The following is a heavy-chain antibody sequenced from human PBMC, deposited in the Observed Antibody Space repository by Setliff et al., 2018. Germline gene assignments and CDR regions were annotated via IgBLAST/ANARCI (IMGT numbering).Heavy chain of an antibody. Sequence: ASVKVSCKSSGGTFSSSGITWVRQAPGQGLQWLGRFIPILGATNYAQNFQGRVTITADESTSTGYMELRSLRSDDTAVYYCARELRSPYWHLDSWGQGTQGTVSS. D-gene: IGHD3-16*01. CDR1: GGTFSSSG. J-gene: IGHJ5*01. CDR2: FIPILGAT. CDR3: ARELRSPYWHLDS. V-gene: IGHV1-69*13.